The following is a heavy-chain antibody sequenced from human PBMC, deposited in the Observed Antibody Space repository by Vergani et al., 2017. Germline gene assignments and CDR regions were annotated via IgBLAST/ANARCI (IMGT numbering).Heavy chain of an antibody. V-gene: IGHV1-2*02. CDR3: ARGLGWNYEWFDP. J-gene: IGHJ5*02. CDR1: GYTFSAYY. D-gene: IGHD1-7*01. Sequence: QVQLVQSGAEVKKSGASVKVSCKTSGYTFSAYYMHWVRQAPGKGLEWMGWINCNSGGTKYAQKFQGRVTMTRDTSISTAYMELSRLRSDDTAVYYCARGLGWNYEWFDPWGQGTLVTVSS. CDR2: INCNSGGT.